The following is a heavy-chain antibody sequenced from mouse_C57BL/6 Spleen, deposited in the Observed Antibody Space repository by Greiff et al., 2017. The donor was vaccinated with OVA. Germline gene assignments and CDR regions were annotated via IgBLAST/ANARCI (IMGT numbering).Heavy chain of an antibody. CDR2: IDPNSGGI. CDR3: ANGYYDSYAMDD. J-gene: IGHJ4*01. V-gene: IGHV1-72*01. Sequence: QVQLQQPGAELVKPGASVKLSCKASGYTFTSYWMHWVKQRPGRGLEWIGRIDPNSGGITSNEKFKSKATLTVDKPSSTAYMQLSSLTAEDAAVYYCANGYYDSYAMDDWGQGTSVTVSS. D-gene: IGHD2-3*01. CDR1: GYTFTSYW.